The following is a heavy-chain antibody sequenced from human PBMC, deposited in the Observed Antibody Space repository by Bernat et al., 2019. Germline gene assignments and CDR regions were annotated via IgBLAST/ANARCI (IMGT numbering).Heavy chain of an antibody. D-gene: IGHD3-10*01. Sequence: QLQLQESGPGLVKPSETLSLTCTVSGGSISSSSYYWGWIRQPPGKGLEWIGSIYYSGSTYYNPYLKSRVTISVDTSKNQFSLKLGSVTAADTAVYYCARHSGSGSYLSGMDVWGQGTTVTVSS. J-gene: IGHJ6*02. CDR1: GGSISSSSYY. CDR2: IYYSGST. V-gene: IGHV4-39*01. CDR3: ARHSGSGSYLSGMDV.